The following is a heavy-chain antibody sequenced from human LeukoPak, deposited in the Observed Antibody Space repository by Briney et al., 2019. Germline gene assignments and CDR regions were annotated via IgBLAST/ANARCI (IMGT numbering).Heavy chain of an antibody. CDR1: GGSISSGDYY. J-gene: IGHJ5*02. V-gene: IGHV4-30-4*01. Sequence: SETLSLTCTVPGGSISSGDYYWSWIRQPPGKGLEWIGYIYYSGSTYYNPSLKSRVTISVDTSKNQFSLKLSSVTAADTAVFYCARAPSVIAASGTISWGQGILVTVSS. CDR2: IYYSGST. CDR3: ARAPSVIAASGTIS. D-gene: IGHD6-13*01.